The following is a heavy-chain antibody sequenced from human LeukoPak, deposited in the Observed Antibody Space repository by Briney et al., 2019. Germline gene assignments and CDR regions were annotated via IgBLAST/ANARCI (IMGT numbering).Heavy chain of an antibody. CDR3: ARGAWTAYYLDS. D-gene: IGHD3/OR15-3a*01. CDR2: SKGDGSSS. Sequence: GGSLRLSCEASGFTFSSYWMHWVRQAPGKGLVWVSRSKGDGSSSNYADSVKGRFTISRDNAKNTVYLQMNSMTAEDTAVYYCARGAWTAYYLDSWGQGTLVTVSS. CDR1: GFTFSSYW. V-gene: IGHV3-74*01. J-gene: IGHJ4*02.